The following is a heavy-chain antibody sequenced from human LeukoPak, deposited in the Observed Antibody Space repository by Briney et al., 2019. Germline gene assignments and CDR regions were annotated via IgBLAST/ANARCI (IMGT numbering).Heavy chain of an antibody. CDR1: GYSFTNYW. D-gene: IGHD6-13*01. CDR3: ARAVAAAGNGYFDY. V-gene: IGHV5-51*01. CDR2: IYPGDSDT. J-gene: IGHJ4*02. Sequence: GESLKISCKGSGYSFTNYWIGWVRQMPGKGLEYMGIIYPGDSDTRYSPSFQGQFTISADKSISTAYLQWSSLKASDTAIYYCARAVAAAGNGYFDYWGQGTLVTVSS.